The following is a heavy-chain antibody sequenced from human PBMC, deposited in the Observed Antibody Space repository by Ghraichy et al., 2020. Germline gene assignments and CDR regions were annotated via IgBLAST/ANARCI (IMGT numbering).Heavy chain of an antibody. CDR1: GFTFSSYW. J-gene: IGHJ3*02. Sequence: GGSLRLSCAASGFTFSSYWMSWVRQAPGKGLEWVANIKQDGSEKYYVDSVKGRFTISRDNAKNSLYLQMNSLRAEDTAVYYCAREISCSSTSCYHDAFDIWGQGTMVTVSS. D-gene: IGHD2-2*01. V-gene: IGHV3-7*01. CDR2: IKQDGSEK. CDR3: AREISCSSTSCYHDAFDI.